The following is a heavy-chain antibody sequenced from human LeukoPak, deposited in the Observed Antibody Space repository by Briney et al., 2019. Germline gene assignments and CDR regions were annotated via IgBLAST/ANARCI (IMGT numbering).Heavy chain of an antibody. Sequence: ASVKVSCKASGYSFTTYYMHWVRQAPGQGLEWMGIINPSGGSTSYAQKFQSRVTMTRDTSTSTVYMELSSLRSEDTAVYYCARDPHDYGGHLPGYWGQGTLVTVPS. V-gene: IGHV1-46*01. CDR1: GYSFTTYY. J-gene: IGHJ4*02. D-gene: IGHD4-23*01. CDR2: INPSGGST. CDR3: ARDPHDYGGHLPGY.